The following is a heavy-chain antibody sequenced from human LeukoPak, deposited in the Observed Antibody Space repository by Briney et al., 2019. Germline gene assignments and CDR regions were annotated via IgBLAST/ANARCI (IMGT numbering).Heavy chain of an antibody. CDR2: INPNRGDT. CDR1: GYSFTGNY. Sequence: ASVKVSCKASGYSFTGNYMHWVRQAPGQGLECMGWINPNRGDTNYAQKFQGRVTLTRDTSISTAYMEFISLTSDDTAVYYCARGSGSYNWFDSWGQGTLVTVSS. D-gene: IGHD1-26*01. CDR3: ARGSGSYNWFDS. V-gene: IGHV1-2*02. J-gene: IGHJ5*01.